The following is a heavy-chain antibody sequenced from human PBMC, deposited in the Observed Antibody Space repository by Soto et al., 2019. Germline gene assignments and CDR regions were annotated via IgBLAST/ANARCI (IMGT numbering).Heavy chain of an antibody. CDR2: ISYDGSNK. Sequence: GGSLRLSCAASGFTFSSYVMHWVRQAPGKGLEWVAVISYDGSNKYYADSVKGRFTISRDNSKNTLYLQMNSLRAEDTAVYYCAKDNTNWFDPWGQGTLVTVSS. CDR3: AKDNTNWFDP. J-gene: IGHJ5*02. V-gene: IGHV3-30*18. CDR1: GFTFSSYV.